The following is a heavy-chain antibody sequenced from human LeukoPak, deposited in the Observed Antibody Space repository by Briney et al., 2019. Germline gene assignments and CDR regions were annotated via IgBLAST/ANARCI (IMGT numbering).Heavy chain of an antibody. CDR3: ARVGRSSLYGMDV. CDR2: FSSCSSYI. Sequence: GGSLRLSWAASGFTLSSYSMNWVRPAPRKGLGWVSSFSSCSSYIYYADSVKGRFTISRDNAKTSLYLQMNRQRAEDTAVYYCARVGRSSLYGMDVWGQGTTVTVSS. V-gene: IGHV3-21*01. D-gene: IGHD1-14*01. CDR1: GFTLSSYS. J-gene: IGHJ6*02.